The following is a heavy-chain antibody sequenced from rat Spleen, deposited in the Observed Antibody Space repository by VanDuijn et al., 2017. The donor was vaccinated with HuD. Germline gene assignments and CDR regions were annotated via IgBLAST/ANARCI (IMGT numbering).Heavy chain of an antibody. V-gene: IGHV4-2*01. CDR2: INKDSSTI. D-gene: IGHD1-8*01. CDR3: ARCPNYRVCPDYFDY. Sequence: EVKLVESGGGLVQPERSLKLSCAASGFNFNDYWMGWVRQAPGKGLEWIGEINKDSSTINNTPYLKSKFTISRDNAQNTLYLQTIKLGSEDTAIYYCARCPNYRVCPDYFDYWGQGVMVTVSS. J-gene: IGHJ2*01. CDR1: GFNFNDYW.